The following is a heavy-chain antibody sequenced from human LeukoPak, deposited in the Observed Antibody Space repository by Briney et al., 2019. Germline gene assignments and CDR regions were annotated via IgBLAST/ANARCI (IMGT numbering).Heavy chain of an antibody. CDR2: ISSSGNTK. D-gene: IGHD5-12*01. CDR1: GFTFSTYE. Sequence: GGSLRLSCAASGFTFSTYEMDWVRQAPGKGLEWVSYISSSGNTKYYADSVKGRFTISRDNAKNSLYLQMNSLRAEDTAVYYCARDHEWLPVDPWGQGTLVTVSS. J-gene: IGHJ5*02. V-gene: IGHV3-48*03. CDR3: ARDHEWLPVDP.